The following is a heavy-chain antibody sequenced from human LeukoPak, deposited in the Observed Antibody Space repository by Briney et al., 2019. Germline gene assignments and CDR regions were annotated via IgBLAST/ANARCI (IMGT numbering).Heavy chain of an antibody. Sequence: GGSLRLSCAASGFTVSSNYMSWVRQAPGKGLEWVSIIYSGGSPYYADSLKGRFTISRDNSKNTLYLQMNSLRADDTAVYYCAGTIVGETYDAFDIWGQGTEVTVSS. CDR1: GFTVSSNY. D-gene: IGHD1-26*01. CDR2: IYSGGSP. J-gene: IGHJ3*02. V-gene: IGHV3-53*01. CDR3: AGTIVGETYDAFDI.